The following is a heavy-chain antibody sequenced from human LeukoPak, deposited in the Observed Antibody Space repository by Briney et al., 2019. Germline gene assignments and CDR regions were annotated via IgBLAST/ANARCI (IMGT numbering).Heavy chain of an antibody. J-gene: IGHJ4*02. CDR1: GFTVSSNY. CDR3: ARPFCSGGSCYFDY. V-gene: IGHV3-53*01. D-gene: IGHD2-15*01. Sequence: GGSPRLSCAASGFTVSSNYMSWVRQAPGKGLEWVSVIYSGGSTYYADSVKGRFTISRDNSKNTLYLQMNSLRAEDTAVYYCARPFCSGGSCYFDYWGQGTLVTVSS. CDR2: IYSGGST.